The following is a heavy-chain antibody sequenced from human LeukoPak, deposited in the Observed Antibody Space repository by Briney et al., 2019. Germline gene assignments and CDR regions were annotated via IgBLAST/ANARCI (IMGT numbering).Heavy chain of an antibody. Sequence: GGSLRLSCAASGFTFFTYTMSWVRQTPGRRLEWVSAVSGSGDNTYYEDSMKGRFTVSRDNSKNTLYLQMNSLSDEDTAIYYCAKINIPDSWSGDPNDAFDIWAKGRWSPSL. CDR3: AKINIPDSWSGDPNDAFDI. CDR2: VSGSGDNT. J-gene: IGHJ3*02. D-gene: IGHD3-3*01. V-gene: IGHV3-23*01. CDR1: GFTFFTYT.